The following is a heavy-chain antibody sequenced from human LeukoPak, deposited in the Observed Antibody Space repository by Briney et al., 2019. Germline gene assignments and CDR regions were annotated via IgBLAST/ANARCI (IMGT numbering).Heavy chain of an antibody. CDR1: GFTFSSYW. D-gene: IGHD6-13*01. J-gene: IGHJ5*02. V-gene: IGHV3-21*01. CDR2: IRSSSTYI. Sequence: GGSLRLSCAASGFTFSSYWMSWVRQAPGKGLERVSSIRSSSTYIFYADSVKGRFTISRDNAKNSLYLQMNSLRAEDTAVYYCARRPLIAAAGDNWFDPWGQGTLVTVSS. CDR3: ARRPLIAAAGDNWFDP.